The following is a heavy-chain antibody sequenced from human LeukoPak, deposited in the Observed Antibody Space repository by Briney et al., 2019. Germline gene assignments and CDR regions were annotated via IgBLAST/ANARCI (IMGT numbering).Heavy chain of an antibody. D-gene: IGHD2-15*01. CDR1: GFTFDDYA. CDR3: SGGSGFRNAFDI. CDR2: ISWNSGSI. J-gene: IGHJ3*02. V-gene: IGHV3-9*01. Sequence: GRSLRLSCAASGFTFDDYAMHWVRQAPGKGLEWVSGISWNSGSIGYADSVKGRFTISRDNAKNSLYLQMNGLRAEDTALYYCSGGSGFRNAFDIWGQGTMVTVSS.